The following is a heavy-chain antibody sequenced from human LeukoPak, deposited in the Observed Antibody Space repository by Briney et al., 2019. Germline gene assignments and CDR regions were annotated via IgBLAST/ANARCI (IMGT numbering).Heavy chain of an antibody. CDR1: GGTFSSYA. J-gene: IGHJ4*02. CDR2: IIPIFGTA. V-gene: IGHV1-69*13. CDR3: ARASLSNDYVWGSYRYSWDY. Sequence: ASVKVSCKASGGTFSSYAISWVRQAPGQGLEWMGGIIPIFGTANYAQKFQGRVTITADESTSTAYMGLSSLRSEDTAVYYCARASLSNDYVWGSYRYSWDYWGQGTLVTVSS. D-gene: IGHD3-16*02.